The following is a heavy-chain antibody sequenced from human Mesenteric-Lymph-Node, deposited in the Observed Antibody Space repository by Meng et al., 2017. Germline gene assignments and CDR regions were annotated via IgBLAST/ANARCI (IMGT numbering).Heavy chain of an antibody. CDR1: GFTFSSYE. CDR3: ARDRWELRLFDY. Sequence: GGSLRLSCAASGFTFSSYEMNWVRQAPGKGLEWVSYISSSGSTIYYADSVKGRFTISRDNSKNTLYLQMNSLRAEDTAVYYCARDRWELRLFDYWGQGTLVTVSS. J-gene: IGHJ4*02. V-gene: IGHV3-48*03. CDR2: ISSSGSTI. D-gene: IGHD1-26*01.